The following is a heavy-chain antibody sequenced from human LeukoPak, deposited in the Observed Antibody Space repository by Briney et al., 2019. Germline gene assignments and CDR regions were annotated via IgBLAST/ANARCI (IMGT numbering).Heavy chain of an antibody. J-gene: IGHJ4*02. D-gene: IGHD3-16*01. Sequence: SQTLSLTCAISGDSVSNNSAAWNWIRQSPSRGLEWLGRTYYRSRWYNEYAVSVKSRITINPDTSKNQFSLHVNSVIPEDTAVYYCARSLVWGTYSHFDFWGQGTLVTVSS. V-gene: IGHV6-1*01. CDR1: GDSVSNNSAA. CDR2: TYYRSRWYN. CDR3: ARSLVWGTYSHFDF.